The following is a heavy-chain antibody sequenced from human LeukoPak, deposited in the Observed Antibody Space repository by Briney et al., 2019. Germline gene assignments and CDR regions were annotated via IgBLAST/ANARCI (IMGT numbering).Heavy chain of an antibody. V-gene: IGHV1-2*02. D-gene: IGHD1-1*01. CDR1: GYTFTDYY. Sequence: GASVKVSCKASGYTFTDYYMHWVRQAAGQGLEWVGWMDPKSGGTNYAQRFQGRVTMTRDTSNNTSYMELTKLASDDTAVYYCAREFRTTTWSYDAFDLWGQGTMVTVSS. CDR2: MDPKSGGT. CDR3: AREFRTTTWSYDAFDL. J-gene: IGHJ3*01.